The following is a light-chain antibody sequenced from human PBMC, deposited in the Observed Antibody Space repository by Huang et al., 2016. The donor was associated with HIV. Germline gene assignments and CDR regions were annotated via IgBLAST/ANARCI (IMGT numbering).Light chain of an antibody. CDR1: QSVSSN. Sequence: EIVMTHSPATLSVSPGERATRSCRASQSVSSNLAWYQQKPGQAPRRLIYAASTRATGIPARFSGSGSGTEFTLTISSLQSEDFAVYYCQQYNNWPRTFGQGTKVEIK. V-gene: IGKV3-15*01. CDR3: QQYNNWPRT. J-gene: IGKJ1*01. CDR2: AAS.